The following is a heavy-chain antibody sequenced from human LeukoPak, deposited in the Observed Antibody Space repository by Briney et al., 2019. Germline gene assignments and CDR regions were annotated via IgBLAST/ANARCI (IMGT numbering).Heavy chain of an antibody. Sequence: ASVKVSCKASGYTFTGYYMHWVRQAPGQGLEWMGWINPNSGGTNYAQKFQGWVTMTRDTSISTAYMELSRLRSDDTAVYYCARGGLIWAAEDDIWGQGTMVTVSS. CDR3: ARGGLIWAAEDDI. V-gene: IGHV1-2*04. CDR1: GYTFTGYY. J-gene: IGHJ3*02. CDR2: INPNSGGT. D-gene: IGHD6-13*01.